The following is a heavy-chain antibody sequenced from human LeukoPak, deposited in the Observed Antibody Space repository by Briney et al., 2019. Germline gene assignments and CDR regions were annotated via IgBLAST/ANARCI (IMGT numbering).Heavy chain of an antibody. J-gene: IGHJ6*03. CDR2: INLNGGGT. CDR3: ATRCTNGVCYKAYYMDV. Sequence: GASVKVSCKASGYTFTSYGISWVRQAPGQGLEWLGWINLNGGGTLSAQKFQGRVTMTRDASISTAYMELSGLRSDDTAVYYCATRCTNGVCYKAYYMDVWGKGTTVTVSS. CDR1: GYTFTSYG. V-gene: IGHV1-2*02. D-gene: IGHD2-8*01.